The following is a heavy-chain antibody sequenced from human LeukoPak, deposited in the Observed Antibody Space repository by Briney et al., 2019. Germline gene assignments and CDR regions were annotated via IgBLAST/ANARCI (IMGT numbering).Heavy chain of an antibody. CDR3: ARVGLGYCSSTSCYRSYYYYYMDV. Sequence: GASVKVSCKASGYTFTSYDINWVRQATGQGLEWMGWMNPNSGNTGYAQKFQGRVTMTRNTSISTAYMELSSLRSEDTAVYYRARVGLGYCSSTSCYRSYYYYYMDVWGKGTTVTVSS. D-gene: IGHD2-2*02. CDR1: GYTFTSYD. V-gene: IGHV1-8*01. J-gene: IGHJ6*03. CDR2: MNPNSGNT.